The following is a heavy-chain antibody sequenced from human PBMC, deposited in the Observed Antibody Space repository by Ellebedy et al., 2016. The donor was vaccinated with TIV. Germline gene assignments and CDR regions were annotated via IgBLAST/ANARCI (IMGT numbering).Heavy chain of an antibody. CDR2: ISGSGGST. V-gene: IGHV3-23*01. J-gene: IGHJ3*02. D-gene: IGHD3-3*01. Sequence: GESLKISXAASGFTFSSYAMSWVRQAPGKGLEWVSAISGSGGSTYYADSVKGRFTISRDNSKNTLYLQMNSLRAEDTAVYYCARDGEKALRDAFDIWGQGTMVTVSS. CDR3: ARDGEKALRDAFDI. CDR1: GFTFSSYA.